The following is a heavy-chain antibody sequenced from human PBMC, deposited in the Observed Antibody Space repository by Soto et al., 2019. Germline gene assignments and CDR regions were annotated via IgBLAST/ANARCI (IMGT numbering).Heavy chain of an antibody. Sequence: EVQLLESGGGLVQPGGSLRLSCAASGFTFSSSAMSWVRQAPGKWLEWVSAISGSGGSTYYADYVKGRFTISRDNSQNTLYLQMNSLRAEDTAVYYCAKASGWFGEFDYWGQGTLVTVSS. CDR2: ISGSGGST. V-gene: IGHV3-23*01. D-gene: IGHD3-10*01. CDR1: GFTFSSSA. J-gene: IGHJ4*02. CDR3: AKASGWFGEFDY.